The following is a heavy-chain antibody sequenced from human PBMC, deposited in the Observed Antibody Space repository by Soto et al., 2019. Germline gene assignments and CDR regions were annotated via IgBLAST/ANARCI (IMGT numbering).Heavy chain of an antibody. CDR3: AKDGASGSYPPSYYFGMDV. CDR1: GFTFSSYA. D-gene: IGHD1-26*01. CDR2: ISGSGGNA. V-gene: IGHV3-23*01. J-gene: IGHJ6*01. Sequence: EVQLLESGGGLVKPGGSLRLSCAASGFTFSSYAMSWVRQAPGKGLEWVSTISGSGGNAYYADSVKGRFSISRDNSKNTLRLQMNSRRADDTAVYYCAKDGASGSYPPSYYFGMDVW.